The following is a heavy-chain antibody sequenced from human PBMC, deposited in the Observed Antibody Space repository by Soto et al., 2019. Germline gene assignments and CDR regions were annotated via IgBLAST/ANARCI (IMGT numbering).Heavy chain of an antibody. CDR1: GFTFGTYA. D-gene: IGHD6-19*01. CDR2: ISGSGDST. Sequence: AGGSLRLSSAAAGFTFGTYAMSWVRQAQGKGLEWVSGISGSGDSTYYADYVKGRFTVSRDNSKNTLYLQMNSLRAEDTAVFYCAKERSSGWSFDYWGQGTLVTVSS. J-gene: IGHJ4*02. CDR3: AKERSSGWSFDY. V-gene: IGHV3-23*01.